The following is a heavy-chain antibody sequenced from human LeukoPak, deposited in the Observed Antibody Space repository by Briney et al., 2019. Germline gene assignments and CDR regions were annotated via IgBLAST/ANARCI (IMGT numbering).Heavy chain of an antibody. D-gene: IGHD1-1*01. CDR1: GFTFSSYG. CDR2: MSYNGQIT. J-gene: IGHJ4*02. V-gene: IGHV3-30*18. Sequence: GRSLRLSCAASGFTFSSYGMHWVRQAPGKGLEWVAVMSYNGQITYYADSVKGRFTISRDNSQNMLYLQMNSLRVDDTSIYYCAKVQLERRELLPNFDSWGQGTLVTVSS. CDR3: AKVQLERRELLPNFDS.